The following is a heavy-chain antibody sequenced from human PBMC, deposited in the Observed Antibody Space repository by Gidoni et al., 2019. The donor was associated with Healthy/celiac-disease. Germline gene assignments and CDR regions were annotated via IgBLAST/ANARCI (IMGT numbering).Heavy chain of an antibody. D-gene: IGHD3-22*01. CDR3: ARGTYYYYDSSGYYYYYGMDV. J-gene: IGHJ6*02. V-gene: IGHV4-34*02. Sequence: QVQLQQWGAGLLKPSETLSPTCSVYGGSFSAYYWSWIRQTPGKGMEWIGEINHSGSTNYNPSLKSRVTISVDTSKNQFSLKLSSVTAADTAVYYCARGTYYYYDSSGYYYYYGMDVWGQGTTVTVSS. CDR1: GGSFSAYY. CDR2: INHSGST.